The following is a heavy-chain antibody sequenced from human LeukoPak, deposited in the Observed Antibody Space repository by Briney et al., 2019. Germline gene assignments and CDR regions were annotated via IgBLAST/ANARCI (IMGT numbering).Heavy chain of an antibody. CDR2: IYYSGST. V-gene: IGHV4-59*01. D-gene: IGHD5-18*01. Sequence: SETLSLTCTVSGGSISSYYWSWNRQPPGKGLEWIGYIYYSGSTNYNPSLKSRVTISVDTSKNQFSLKLSSVTAADTAVYYCARGDIQLWFSVAFDIWGQGTMVTVSS. J-gene: IGHJ3*02. CDR3: ARGDIQLWFSVAFDI. CDR1: GGSISSYY.